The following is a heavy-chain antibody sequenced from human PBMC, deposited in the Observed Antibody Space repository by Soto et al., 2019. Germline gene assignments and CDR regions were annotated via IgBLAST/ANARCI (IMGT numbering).Heavy chain of an antibody. CDR1: GFTLSSYE. J-gene: IGHJ4*02. CDR2: ISRSGSTI. Sequence: GGSLRLSCAAAGFTLSSYEMNWVRQAPGKGLEWVSYISRSGSTIFYADSVKGRFTISRDNANNSLHLQMNSLRAEDTAVYYCARDLTVYGDYLDYWGQGTLVTVSS. D-gene: IGHD4-17*01. CDR3: ARDLTVYGDYLDY. V-gene: IGHV3-48*03.